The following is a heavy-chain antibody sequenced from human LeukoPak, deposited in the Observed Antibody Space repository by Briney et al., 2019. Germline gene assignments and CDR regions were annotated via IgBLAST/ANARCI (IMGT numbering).Heavy chain of an antibody. J-gene: IGHJ6*03. CDR2: IYYSGTT. D-gene: IGHD6-6*01. CDR3: ARDFSSSSTVYYYYYMDV. V-gene: IGHV4-39*07. CDR1: GGSVNSRTYY. Sequence: SETLSLTCTVSGGSVNSRTYYWGWIRQPPGKGLEWIGTIYYSGTTYYNPSLKSRVTISLDTSKNQFSLRLSSVTAADTAIYYCARDFSSSSTVYYYYYMDVWGKGTTVTVSS.